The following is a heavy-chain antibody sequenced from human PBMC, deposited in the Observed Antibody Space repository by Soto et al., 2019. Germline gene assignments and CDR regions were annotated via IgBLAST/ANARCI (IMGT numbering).Heavy chain of an antibody. CDR2: IFKSVNA. J-gene: IGHJ5*02. Sequence: QVQLQESGPRLVKPSETLSLTCTVSGASVISGSRAAWSWLRQPPGMGLELIGYIFKSVNANYNPAIESRATISPGTAKNQLILKLASVTAADTDVYDCVRGEVTGVNRGIVTGWFDGWGQGALVTVSS. CDR1: GASVISGSRAA. V-gene: IGHV4-61*01. CDR3: VRGEVTGVNRGIVTGWFDG. D-gene: IGHD3-10*01.